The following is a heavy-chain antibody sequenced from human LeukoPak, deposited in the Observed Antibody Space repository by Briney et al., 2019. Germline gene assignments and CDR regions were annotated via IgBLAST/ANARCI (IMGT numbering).Heavy chain of an antibody. Sequence: GGSLRLSCAASGFTFSSYSMNWVRQAPGKGLERVSSISSSSSYIYYADSVKGRFTISRDNAKNSLYLQMNSLRAEDTAVYYCARQQSAYDILTGHPSDAFDIWGQGTMVTVSS. V-gene: IGHV3-21*01. D-gene: IGHD3-9*01. CDR2: ISSSSSYI. J-gene: IGHJ3*02. CDR1: GFTFSSYS. CDR3: ARQQSAYDILTGHPSDAFDI.